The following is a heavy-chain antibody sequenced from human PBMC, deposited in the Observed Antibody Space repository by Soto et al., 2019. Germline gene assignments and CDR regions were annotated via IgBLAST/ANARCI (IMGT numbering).Heavy chain of an antibody. D-gene: IGHD6-19*01. CDR2: IIPIFGTA. Sequence: ASVKVSCKASGGTFSSYAISWVRQAPGQGLEWMGGIIPIFGTANYAQKFQGRVTITADESTSTAYMELSSLRSEDTAVYYCARMVAVAGTSVNYYYGMDVWGQGTTVTSP. CDR1: GGTFSSYA. J-gene: IGHJ6*02. CDR3: ARMVAVAGTSVNYYYGMDV. V-gene: IGHV1-69*13.